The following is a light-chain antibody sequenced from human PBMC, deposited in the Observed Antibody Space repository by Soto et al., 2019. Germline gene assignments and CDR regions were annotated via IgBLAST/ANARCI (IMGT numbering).Light chain of an antibody. CDR3: SSYTSSSTYV. Sequence: QSVPTQPASVSGCTGQSITISCSRTNSDVGGYNYVSWYQQHPGKAPKLMISEVSNRPSGVSNRFSGSKSGNTASLTISGLQAEDEADYYCSSYTSSSTYVFGTGTKVTVL. CDR1: NSDVGGYNY. CDR2: EVS. V-gene: IGLV2-14*01. J-gene: IGLJ1*01.